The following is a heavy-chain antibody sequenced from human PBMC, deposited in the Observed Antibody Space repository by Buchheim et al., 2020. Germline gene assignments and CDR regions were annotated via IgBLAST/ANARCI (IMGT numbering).Heavy chain of an antibody. CDR1: GGSISGSSYH. J-gene: IGHJ4*02. Sequence: QLQLQESGPGLVKPSETLSLTCTVPGGSISGSSYHWGWIRQPPGKGLEWIGSIYYSGSTYYNLSLKSRVSISIDTSKNQFPLRRSSMAAADTAVYYCARVDYYDSSGYYDVDYGGQGTL. CDR2: IYYSGST. CDR3: ARVDYYDSSGYYDVDY. D-gene: IGHD3-22*01. V-gene: IGHV4-39*07.